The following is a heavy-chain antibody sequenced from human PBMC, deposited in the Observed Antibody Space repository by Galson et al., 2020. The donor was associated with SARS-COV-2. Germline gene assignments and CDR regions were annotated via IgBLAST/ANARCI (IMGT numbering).Heavy chain of an antibody. CDR1: GFSFTTHW. CDR3: AKDLPTVTTMLVPGNYFDY. Sequence: GGSLRLSCAASGFSFTTHWIHWVRRGPGKGLVWVSRISPDGTITTYADSVKGRFTISRDNAKNTVLLQMNGLRAEDTAVYYCAKDLPTVTTMLVPGNYFDYWGQGTLVTVSS. D-gene: IGHD4-17*01. CDR2: ISPDGTIT. V-gene: IGHV3-74*01. J-gene: IGHJ4*02.